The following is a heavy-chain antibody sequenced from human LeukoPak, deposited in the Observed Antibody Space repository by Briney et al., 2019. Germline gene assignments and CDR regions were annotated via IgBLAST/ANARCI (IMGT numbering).Heavy chain of an antibody. Sequence: SETLSLTCTVSGGSISSSSYYWGWIRQPPGKGLEWIGSIYYSGSTYYNPSLKSRVTISVDTSKNQFSLQLSSVTAADTAVYYCARVAAFPSYYFDYWGQGTLVTVSS. CDR1: GGSISSSSYY. V-gene: IGHV4-39*07. CDR2: IYYSGST. CDR3: ARVAAFPSYYFDY. J-gene: IGHJ4*02. D-gene: IGHD2-15*01.